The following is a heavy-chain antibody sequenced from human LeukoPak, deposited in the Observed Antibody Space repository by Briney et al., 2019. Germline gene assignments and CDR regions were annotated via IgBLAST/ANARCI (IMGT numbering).Heavy chain of an antibody. CDR2: ISSSSSYI. Sequence: PGGSLRLSCAASGFTFSSYSMNWVRQAPGKGLEWVSSISSSSSYIYYADSVKGRFTISRDDAKNSLYLQMNSLRAEDTAVYYCAREAGAGNSNDAFDIWGQGTMVTVSS. V-gene: IGHV3-21*01. CDR3: AREAGAGNSNDAFDI. CDR1: GFTFSSYS. J-gene: IGHJ3*02. D-gene: IGHD1-14*01.